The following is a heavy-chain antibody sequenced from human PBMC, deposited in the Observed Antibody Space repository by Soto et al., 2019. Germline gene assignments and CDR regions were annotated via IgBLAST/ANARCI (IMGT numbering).Heavy chain of an antibody. CDR2: INHSGST. V-gene: IGHV4-34*01. CDR1: GGSCSGYY. D-gene: IGHD3-10*01. CDR3: ARTGYYYGYKWANWFDP. Sequence: SETMSLSCAVGGGSCSGYYWSWIRQTPGKGLEWIGEINHSGSTNYNPSLKSRVTISVDTSKNQFSLKLSSVTAADTAVYYCARTGYYYGYKWANWFDPWGQGTLVTVSS. J-gene: IGHJ5*02.